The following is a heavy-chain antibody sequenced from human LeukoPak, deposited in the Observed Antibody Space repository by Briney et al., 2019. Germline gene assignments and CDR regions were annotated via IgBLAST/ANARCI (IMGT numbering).Heavy chain of an antibody. CDR1: GFTFSNYW. J-gene: IGHJ4*02. V-gene: IGHV3-7*01. D-gene: IGHD3-10*01. CDR2: IKQDGSET. Sequence: GGSLRLSCAASGFTFSNYWMSWVRQAPGKGLEWVANIKQDGSETYYLDSVKGRFTISRDNAKNSLSLQMHSLRVEDTAVYYRARTIGYGSGNDQAGGWGQGTLVTVSS. CDR3: ARTIGYGSGNDQAGG.